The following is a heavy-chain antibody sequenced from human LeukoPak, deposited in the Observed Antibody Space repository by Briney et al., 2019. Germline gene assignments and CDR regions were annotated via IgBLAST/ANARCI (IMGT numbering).Heavy chain of an antibody. Sequence: GGPLRLSCAASGFTFSSYAMHWVRQAPGKGLEWVAVISYDGSNKYYADSVKGRFTISRDNSKNTLYLQMNSLRAEDTAVYYCARDRWELLGWFDPWGQGTLVTVSS. CDR1: GFTFSSYA. CDR2: ISYDGSNK. CDR3: ARDRWELLGWFDP. V-gene: IGHV3-30-3*01. J-gene: IGHJ5*02. D-gene: IGHD1-26*01.